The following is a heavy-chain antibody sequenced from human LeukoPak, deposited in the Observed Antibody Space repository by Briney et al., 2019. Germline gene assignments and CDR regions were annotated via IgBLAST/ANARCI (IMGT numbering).Heavy chain of an antibody. Sequence: PGGSLRLSCAASAFTFSSYWMSWVRQAPGKGLEWVAHIKQDGSEKYYVDSVKGRFTISRDNAKNSLYLQMNSLRAEDTAVYYCARGSTTVTPRNFDYWGQGTLVTVSS. V-gene: IGHV3-7*05. J-gene: IGHJ4*02. D-gene: IGHD4-11*01. CDR3: ARGSTTVTPRNFDY. CDR2: IKQDGSEK. CDR1: AFTFSSYW.